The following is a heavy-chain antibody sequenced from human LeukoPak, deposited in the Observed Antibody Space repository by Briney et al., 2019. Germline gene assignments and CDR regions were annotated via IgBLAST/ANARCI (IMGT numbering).Heavy chain of an antibody. J-gene: IGHJ4*02. Sequence: GASVKVSCKASGYTFTSHGFTWVRQAPGQGLEWVGWISVYNGNKKYAQKLQGRVTMTTETSTSTAYMELRSLTSDDTAVYYCARDYYANYRGTSGVLAHWGQGTLVAVSS. D-gene: IGHD3-22*01. CDR3: ARDYYANYRGTSGVLAH. CDR1: GYTFTSHG. CDR2: ISVYNGNK. V-gene: IGHV1-18*01.